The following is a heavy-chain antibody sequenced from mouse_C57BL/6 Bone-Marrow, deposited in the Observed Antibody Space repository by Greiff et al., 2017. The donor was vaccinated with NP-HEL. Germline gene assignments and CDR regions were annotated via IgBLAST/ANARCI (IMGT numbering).Heavy chain of an antibody. J-gene: IGHJ1*03. CDR2: ISDGGSYT. CDR1: GFTFSSYA. CDR3: ARGLPYWYFDV. Sequence: EVQLVESGGGLVKPGGSLKLSCAASGFTFSSYAMSWVRQTPEKRLEWVATISDGGSYTYYPDNVQGRFTISRDNAKNNLYLQMSHLKSEDTAMYYCARGLPYWYFDVWGTGTTVTVSS. V-gene: IGHV5-4*01.